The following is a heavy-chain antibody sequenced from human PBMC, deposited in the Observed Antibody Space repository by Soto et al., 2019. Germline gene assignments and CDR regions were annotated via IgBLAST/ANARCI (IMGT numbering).Heavy chain of an antibody. J-gene: IGHJ4*02. CDR1: GGSISSYF. D-gene: IGHD3-10*01. CDR3: ERYGSGSYYTHNFDY. V-gene: IGHV4-59*01. Sequence: PSETLSLTCTVSGGSISSYFWSWIRQPPGKGLEWIGYIYYSGSTNYNPSLKSRVTISVDTSKNQFSLKLSSVTAADTAVYYCERYGSGSYYTHNFDYWSQGTLVTVSS. CDR2: IYYSGST.